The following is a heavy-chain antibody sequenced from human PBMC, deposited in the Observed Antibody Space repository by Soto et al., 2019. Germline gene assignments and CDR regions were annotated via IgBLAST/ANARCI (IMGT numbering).Heavy chain of an antibody. V-gene: IGHV3-15*01. D-gene: IGHD3-10*01. CDR2: IKSKTDGGTT. J-gene: IGHJ4*02. CDR3: TTRTGTYYYRSGSYQTDY. Sequence: EVQLVESGGGLVKPGGSLRLSCAASGFTFSNAWMSWVRQAPGKGLEWVGRIKSKTDGGTTYYAASVKGRFTISRDDSKNTLYLQMNGLRTEDTAVYYCTTRTGTYYYRSGSYQTDYWGQGTQVTVSS. CDR1: GFTFSNAW.